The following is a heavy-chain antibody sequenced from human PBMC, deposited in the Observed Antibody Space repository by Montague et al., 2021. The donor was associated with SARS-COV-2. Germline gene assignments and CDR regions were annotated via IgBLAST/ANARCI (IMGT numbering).Heavy chain of an antibody. Sequence: SLRLSCAASGFPFSGHAMSWVRQAPGKGLEWASTITYDSGTTYYADSVKGRFTISRDNSKNTLYLQMNSLRVEDTAVYYCARDCRSSSCTNWGYWGQGTLVTVSS. CDR2: ITYDSGTT. D-gene: IGHD2-2*01. CDR3: ARDCRSSSCTNWGY. V-gene: IGHV3-23*01. J-gene: IGHJ4*02. CDR1: GFPFSGHA.